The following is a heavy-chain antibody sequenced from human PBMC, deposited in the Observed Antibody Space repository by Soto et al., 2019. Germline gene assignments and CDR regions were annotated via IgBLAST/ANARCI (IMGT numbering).Heavy chain of an antibody. D-gene: IGHD3-10*01. CDR3: ARFPAVLLWSGEFQALEI. V-gene: IGHV1-18*01. Sequence: QVQLVQSGAEVKKPGASVKVSCKASGYTFSSNGISWVRQAPGQGLEWMGWINPYNGNTNSAQKLQGRVTLTTDTSTSTAYMELRSLRSDDTAVYYCARFPAVLLWSGEFQALEIWGQGTMVTVSS. CDR1: GYTFSSNG. J-gene: IGHJ3*02. CDR2: INPYNGNT.